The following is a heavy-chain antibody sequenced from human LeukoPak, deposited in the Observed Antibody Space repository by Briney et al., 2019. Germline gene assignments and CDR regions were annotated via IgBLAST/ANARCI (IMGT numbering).Heavy chain of an antibody. J-gene: IGHJ5*02. CDR1: GGSIRDSLYY. CDR3: ARHFVYYYGSGTYYPCWFDP. Sequence: SETLSLTCTVSGGSIRDSLYYWGWMRQSPGKGLDWIGSIYYSGITYYNPSLKSQVTISVDTSRNQFSLKLSSVTAADTTVYYCARHFVYYYGSGTYYPCWFDPWGQGTLVTVSS. D-gene: IGHD3-10*01. V-gene: IGHV4-39*01. CDR2: IYYSGIT.